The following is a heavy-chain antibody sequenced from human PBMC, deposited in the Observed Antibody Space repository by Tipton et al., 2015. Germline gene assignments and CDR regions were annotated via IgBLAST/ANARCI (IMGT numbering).Heavy chain of an antibody. CDR1: HFPFSNYG. Sequence: SLRLSCAASHFPFSNYGMHWVRQAPGKGLEWVAAVWHDGTEKQYADSVKGRFTISRDNSKKTIYVQMNNLRVEDTAVYYCARSFGVVIYQNAMDVWGQGTTVTVSS. D-gene: IGHD3-3*01. CDR2: VWHDGTEK. J-gene: IGHJ6*02. CDR3: ARSFGVVIYQNAMDV. V-gene: IGHV3-33*01.